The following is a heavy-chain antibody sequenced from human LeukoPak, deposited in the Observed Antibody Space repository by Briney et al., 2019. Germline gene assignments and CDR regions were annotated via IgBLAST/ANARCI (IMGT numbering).Heavy chain of an antibody. V-gene: IGHV4-4*07. CDR2: IYTSGGT. J-gene: IGHJ6*02. CDR1: GGSISSYY. Sequence: SETLSLTCTVSGGSISSYYWSWIRQPAGKGLEWIGRIYTSGGTNYNPSLKSRVTMSVDTSKNQFSLKLSSVTAADTAVYYCAREREMATIRAPGYYYYGMDVWGQGTTVTVSS. CDR3: AREREMATIRAPGYYYYGMDV. D-gene: IGHD5-12*01.